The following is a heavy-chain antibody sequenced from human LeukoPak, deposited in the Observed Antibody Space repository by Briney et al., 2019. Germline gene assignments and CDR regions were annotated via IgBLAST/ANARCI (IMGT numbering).Heavy chain of an antibody. D-gene: IGHD3-10*01. CDR1: GGSFSGYY. Sequence: SETLSLTCAVYGGSFSGYYWSWIRQPPGKGLEWTGEINHSGSTNYNPSLKSRVTISVDTSKNQFSLKLSSVTAADTAVYYCARGRSGSYYNVRINYYYYGMDVWGQGTTVTVSS. CDR3: ARGRSGSYYNVRINYYYYGMDV. CDR2: INHSGST. V-gene: IGHV4-34*01. J-gene: IGHJ6*02.